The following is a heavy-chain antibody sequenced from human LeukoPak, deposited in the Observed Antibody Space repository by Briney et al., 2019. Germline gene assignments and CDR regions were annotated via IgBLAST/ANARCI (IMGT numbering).Heavy chain of an antibody. D-gene: IGHD5-18*01. CDR2: IYHSGST. V-gene: IGHV4-4*02. Sequence: NPLETLSLTCAVSGGSISSSNWWSWVRQPPGKGLEWIGEIYHSGSTNYNPSLKSRVTISVDTSKNQFSLKLSSVTAADTAVYYCARGRQLWFNYYYGMDVWGQGTTVTVSS. CDR1: GGSISSSNW. J-gene: IGHJ6*02. CDR3: ARGRQLWFNYYYGMDV.